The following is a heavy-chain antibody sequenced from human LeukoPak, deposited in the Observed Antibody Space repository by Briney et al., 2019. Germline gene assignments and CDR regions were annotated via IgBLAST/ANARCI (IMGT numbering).Heavy chain of an antibody. CDR3: VNRDGGWLQSSGMDV. Sequence: GGSLRLSWAASGFTFSIYVMSWVSQAPGKGLEWVSALSSSGDTTYYGDSVKGRFTISRDNSKNTLYLQMHSLRAEDTAIYYCVNRDGGWLQSSGMDVWGQGTAVTVSS. V-gene: IGHV3-23*01. CDR2: LSSSGDTT. J-gene: IGHJ6*02. D-gene: IGHD5-24*01. CDR1: GFTFSIYV.